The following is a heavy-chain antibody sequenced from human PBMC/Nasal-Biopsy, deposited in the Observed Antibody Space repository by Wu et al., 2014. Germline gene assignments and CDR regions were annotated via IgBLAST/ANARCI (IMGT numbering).Heavy chain of an antibody. Sequence: TLSLTCAVSGASAKTYYWSWIRQSPGKGLEWIGYIYYIGVTNYNPSLKGRVAMSVDTYSNEVSLRLTSVTAADTATYYCARGSLEREFNAWGQGTLVIVSS. D-gene: IGHD1-1*01. V-gene: IGHV4-59*02. CDR1: GASAKTYY. CDR3: ARGSLEREFNA. J-gene: IGHJ1*01. CDR2: IYYIGVT.